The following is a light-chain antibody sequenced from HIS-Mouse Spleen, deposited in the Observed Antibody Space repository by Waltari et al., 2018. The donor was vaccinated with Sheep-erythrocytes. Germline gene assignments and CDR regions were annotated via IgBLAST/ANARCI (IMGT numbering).Light chain of an antibody. Sequence: EIVLTQSPATLSLSPGERATLSCRASQSVSSYLAWYQQKPGQAPRLLIYDASSLQSGVPSRFSGSGSGTDFTLTISSLQPEDFATYYCLQDYNYPYTFGQGTKLEIK. V-gene: IGKV3-11*01. J-gene: IGKJ2*01. CDR1: QSVSSY. CDR2: DAS. CDR3: LQDYNYPYT.